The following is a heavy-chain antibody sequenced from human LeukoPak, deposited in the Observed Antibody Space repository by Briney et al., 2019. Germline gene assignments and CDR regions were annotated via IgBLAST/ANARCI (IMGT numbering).Heavy chain of an antibody. V-gene: IGHV4-34*01. J-gene: IGHJ4*02. CDR2: INHSGST. Sequence: SETLSLTCAVYGGSFSGYYWSWIRQPPGKGLEWIGEINHSGSTNYNPSLKSRVTISVDTSKNQFSLKLSSVTAADTAAYYCARGGPRSGYYYYWGQGTLVTVSS. D-gene: IGHD3-22*01. CDR1: GGSFSGYY. CDR3: ARGGPRSGYYYY.